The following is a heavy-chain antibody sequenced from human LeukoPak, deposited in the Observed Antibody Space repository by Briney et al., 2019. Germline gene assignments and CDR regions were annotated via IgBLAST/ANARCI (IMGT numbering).Heavy chain of an antibody. CDR1: GGSFSDYY. V-gene: IGHV4-34*01. CDR3: ARGYYDSSGYYFWYHYFDY. Sequence: SEPLSLTCAVYGGSFSDYYWSWIRLPPGKGLEWIGEINHSGSTNYNPSLKSRVTISVDTSKNQFSLKLSSVTAADTAVYYCARGYYDSSGYYFWYHYFDYWGQGTLVTVSS. J-gene: IGHJ4*02. CDR2: INHSGST. D-gene: IGHD3-22*01.